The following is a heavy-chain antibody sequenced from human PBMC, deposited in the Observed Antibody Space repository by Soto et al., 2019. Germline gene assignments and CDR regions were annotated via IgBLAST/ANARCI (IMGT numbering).Heavy chain of an antibody. CDR3: ARDRDYYDSSGYDRYDYYCMYV. J-gene: IGHJ6*02. CDR1: GYTFTSYA. Sequence: QVQLVQSGAEVKKPGASVKVSCKASGYTFTSYAMNWVRQAPGQRLEWMGWINAGNGNTKYSQKFQGRVTITRDTSASTAYMELSSLRSEDTAVYSCARDRDYYDSSGYDRYDYYCMYVWGHGTTFTVSS. V-gene: IGHV1-3*01. D-gene: IGHD3-22*01. CDR2: INAGNGNT.